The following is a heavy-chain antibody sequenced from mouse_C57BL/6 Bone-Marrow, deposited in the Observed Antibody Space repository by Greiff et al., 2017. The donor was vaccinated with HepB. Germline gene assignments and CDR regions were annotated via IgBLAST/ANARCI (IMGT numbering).Heavy chain of an antibody. Sequence: EVKLVESGPGLVKPSQSLSLTCSVTGYSITSGYNWNWIRQFPGNKLEWMGYISYDGSNNYNPSLKNRISITRDTSKNQFFLKLNSVTTEDTATYYCARGFFDYYGSSYVGIFDYWGQGTTLTVSS. V-gene: IGHV3-6*01. CDR2: ISYDGSN. D-gene: IGHD1-1*01. CDR1: GYSITSGYN. J-gene: IGHJ2*01. CDR3: ARGFFDYYGSSYVGIFDY.